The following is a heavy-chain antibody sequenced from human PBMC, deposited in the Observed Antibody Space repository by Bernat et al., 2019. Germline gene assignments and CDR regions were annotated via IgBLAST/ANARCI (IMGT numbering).Heavy chain of an antibody. J-gene: IGHJ4*02. D-gene: IGHD3-10*01. V-gene: IGHV3-23*01. CDR2: IGRSGNT. CDR3: ATRGPTGSYFFDS. Sequence: EVQLLESGGGLVQPGESLRLSCAASGFTFSSHGMSWVRQAPGKGLEWVSSIGRSGNTYYSDSAKGRFTISRDNSKNTLNLQMNTLRAEDTAVYYCATRGPTGSYFFDSWGQGTLVTVSP. CDR1: GFTFSSHG.